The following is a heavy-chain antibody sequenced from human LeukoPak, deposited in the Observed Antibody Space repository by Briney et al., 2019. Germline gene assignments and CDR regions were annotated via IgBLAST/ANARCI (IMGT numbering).Heavy chain of an antibody. Sequence: GESLKISFKGSGSTFSSYWIGWVRRMPGKGLEWMEIIYPGDSDTRYSPSLQGQVTISVDTSIGTAYLQWSSLKASDTAIYYCARQNDFRLDYWGQGTLVTVSS. J-gene: IGHJ4*02. V-gene: IGHV5-51*01. D-gene: IGHD3-3*01. CDR2: IYPGDSDT. CDR1: GSTFSSYW. CDR3: ARQNDFRLDY.